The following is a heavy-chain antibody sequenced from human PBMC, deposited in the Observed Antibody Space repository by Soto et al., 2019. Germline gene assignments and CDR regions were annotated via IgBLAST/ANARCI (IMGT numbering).Heavy chain of an antibody. D-gene: IGHD3-3*01. CDR2: INPSGGST. V-gene: IGHV1-46*01. J-gene: IGHJ4*02. CDR1: GYTFTSYY. CDR3: ARVGSGYRLDY. Sequence: GASVKVSCKASGYTFTSYYIHWVRQAPGQGLEWMGIINPSGGSTSNAQKFQGRVTMTRDTSTSTVYMELSSLRSEDTAVYYCARVGSGYRLDYWGQGTLVTVSS.